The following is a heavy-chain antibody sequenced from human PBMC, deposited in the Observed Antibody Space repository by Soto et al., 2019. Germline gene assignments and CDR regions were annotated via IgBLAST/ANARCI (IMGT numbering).Heavy chain of an antibody. V-gene: IGHV1-69*02. Sequence: SVKVSCKASGGTFSSYTISWVRQAPGQGLEWMGRIIPILGIANYAQKFQGRVTITADKSTSTAYMELSSLRSEDTAVYYCARASGSIAAAGPYFDYWGQGTLVTVSS. D-gene: IGHD6-13*01. CDR2: IIPILGIA. CDR3: ARASGSIAAAGPYFDY. J-gene: IGHJ4*02. CDR1: GGTFSSYT.